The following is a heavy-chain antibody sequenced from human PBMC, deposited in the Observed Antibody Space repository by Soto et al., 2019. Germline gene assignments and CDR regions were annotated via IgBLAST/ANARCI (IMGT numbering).Heavy chain of an antibody. CDR3: ARDPNYDILTAYYRQGDAFDI. D-gene: IGHD3-9*01. V-gene: IGHV3-30-3*01. J-gene: IGHJ3*02. Sequence: QVQLVESGGGVVQPGKSLRLSCAASGFTFSSYAMHWVRQAPGKGLEWVAVISYDGSNKYYADSVKGRFTISRDNSKNXLXLXKNSLRAEDTAVYYCARDPNYDILTAYYRQGDAFDIWGQGTMVTVSS. CDR2: ISYDGSNK. CDR1: GFTFSSYA.